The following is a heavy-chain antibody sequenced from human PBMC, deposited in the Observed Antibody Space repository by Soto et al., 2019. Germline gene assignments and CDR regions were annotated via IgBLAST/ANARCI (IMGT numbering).Heavy chain of an antibody. CDR3: ARLRTPRITMVRPYYYYGMDV. CDR1: GGSFSGYC. J-gene: IGHJ6*02. Sequence: SETLSLTCAVYGGSFSGYCWSWIRQPPGKGLEWIGEINHSGSTNYNPSLKSRVTISVDTSKNQFSLKLSSVTAADTAVYYCARLRTPRITMVRPYYYYGMDVWGQGTTVTVSS. CDR2: INHSGST. D-gene: IGHD3-10*01. V-gene: IGHV4-34*01.